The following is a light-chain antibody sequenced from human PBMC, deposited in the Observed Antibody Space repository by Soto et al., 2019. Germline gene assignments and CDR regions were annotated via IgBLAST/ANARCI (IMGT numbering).Light chain of an antibody. CDR1: SSDVGGYNY. V-gene: IGLV2-14*01. J-gene: IGLJ2*01. Sequence: QSALTQPASVSGSPGQSITISCTGTSSDVGGYNYVSWYQQHSGKAPKLMIYEVSNRPSGVSNRFSGSKSGNTASLTISGLQAEDEADYYCSSYTSISPHVVFGGGTKLTVL. CDR3: SSYTSISPHVV. CDR2: EVS.